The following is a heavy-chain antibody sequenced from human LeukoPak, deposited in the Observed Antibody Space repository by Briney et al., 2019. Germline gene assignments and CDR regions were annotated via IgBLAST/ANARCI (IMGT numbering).Heavy chain of an antibody. J-gene: IGHJ5*02. CDR2: INTNTGNQ. V-gene: IGHV7-4-1*02. CDR1: GYTFTSYA. CDR3: ASGGSWTSNWFDP. Sequence: GASVKVSCKASGYTFTSYAMNWVRQAPGQGLEWMGWINTNTGNQRYAQGFTGRFVFSLDTSVSTAYLQISSLKAEDTAVYYCASGGSWTSNWFDPWGQGTLVTVSS. D-gene: IGHD6-13*01.